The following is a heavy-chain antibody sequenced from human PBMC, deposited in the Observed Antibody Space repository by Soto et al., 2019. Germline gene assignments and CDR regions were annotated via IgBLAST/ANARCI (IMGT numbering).Heavy chain of an antibody. CDR1: GYTFTNYY. D-gene: IGHD6-13*01. Sequence: ASVKVSCKASGYTFTNYYMHRVRQAPGQGLEWMGIINPSGGSTSYAQKFQGRVTMTRDTSTSTVYMDLSSLRSEDKAVYYCARDRLNAAAGQESRFDYWGQGTLVTVSS. V-gene: IGHV1-46*01. CDR3: ARDRLNAAAGQESRFDY. J-gene: IGHJ4*02. CDR2: INPSGGST.